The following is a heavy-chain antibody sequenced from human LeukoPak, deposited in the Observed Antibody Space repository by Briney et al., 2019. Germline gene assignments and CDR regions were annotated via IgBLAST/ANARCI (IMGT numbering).Heavy chain of an antibody. J-gene: IGHJ4*02. CDR1: GYTFTGYY. CDR2: INPNSGGT. D-gene: IGHD5-24*01. V-gene: IGHV1-2*02. CDR3: ARVTKEMATIPLSF. Sequence: ASVTVSCKASGYTFTGYYMHWVRQAPGQGLEWMGWINPNSGGTNYAQKFQGRVTMTRDTSISTAYMELSRLRSDDTAVYYCARVTKEMATIPLSFWGQGTLVTVSS.